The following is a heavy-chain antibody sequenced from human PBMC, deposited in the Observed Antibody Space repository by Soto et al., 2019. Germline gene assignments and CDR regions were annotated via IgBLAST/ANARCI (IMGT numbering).Heavy chain of an antibody. CDR2: ISGSGGST. CDR1: GFTFSSYA. D-gene: IGHD2-15*01. V-gene: IGHV3-23*01. CDR3: ANVPLTIIVVVVATVNYYGRDV. Sequence: EVQLLESGGGLVQPGGSLRLSCAASGFTFSSYAMSWVRQAPGKGLEWVSAISGSGGSTYYADSVKGRFTISRDNSKNTLYLQMNSLRAEDTAVYYCANVPLTIIVVVVATVNYYGRDVCGQGTTVTVSS. J-gene: IGHJ6*02.